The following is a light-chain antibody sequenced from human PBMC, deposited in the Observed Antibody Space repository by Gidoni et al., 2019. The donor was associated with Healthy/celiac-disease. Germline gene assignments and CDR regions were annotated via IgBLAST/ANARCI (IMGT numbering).Light chain of an antibody. Sequence: QSALTQPASVSGSPGQSITIPCTGPSSDVGDYNYVSWYQQHPGKAPKLMIYDVSNRPSGVSNRFSGSKSGNTASLTISGLQAEDDADYYCSSYTSSSSYVFGTGTKVTVL. CDR2: DVS. CDR3: SSYTSSSSYV. V-gene: IGLV2-14*03. CDR1: SSDVGDYNY. J-gene: IGLJ1*01.